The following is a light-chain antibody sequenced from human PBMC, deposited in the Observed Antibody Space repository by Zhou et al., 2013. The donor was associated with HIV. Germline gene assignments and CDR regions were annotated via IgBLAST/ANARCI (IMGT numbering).Light chain of an antibody. CDR3: QQYNSYWT. CDR1: QSISHW. Sequence: DIQMTQSPATLSAFVGDRVAITCRASQSISHWLAWYQQKPGSAPKLLIYKGSTLESGVPSRFSGSGSGTEFTLTISSLQPDDFATYYCQQYNSYWTFGQGTKVEIK. J-gene: IGKJ1*01. V-gene: IGKV1-5*03. CDR2: KGS.